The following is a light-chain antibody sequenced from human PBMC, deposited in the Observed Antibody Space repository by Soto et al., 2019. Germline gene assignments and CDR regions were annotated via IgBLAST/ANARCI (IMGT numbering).Light chain of an antibody. CDR1: SSDVGSYNY. CDR2: DVS. J-gene: IGLJ2*01. CDR3: SSYTTSSTHVV. Sequence: SALTQPASVSGSPGQSITISCTGTSSDVGSYNYVSWYQQYPGKAPKLMIYDVSNRPSGVSYRFSGSKSGNTASLTISGLQAEDEAEYYCSSYTTSSTHVVFGGGTKVTVL. V-gene: IGLV2-14*01.